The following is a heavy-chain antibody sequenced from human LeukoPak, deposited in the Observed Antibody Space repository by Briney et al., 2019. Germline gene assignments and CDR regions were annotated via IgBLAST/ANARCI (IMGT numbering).Heavy chain of an antibody. Sequence: PSETLSLTCSVSGGPISSGGYYWSSIRQHPGKGLERLGYIYYSGSTYYNPSLKSRHTISVDTSKNQSSLKLSSGPAADTAVYYCARESRAADGGWHALDIWGGGTMVSVS. J-gene: IGHJ3*02. D-gene: IGHD6-13*01. CDR3: ARESRAADGGWHALDI. CDR1: GGPISSGGYY. CDR2: IYYSGST. V-gene: IGHV4-31*03.